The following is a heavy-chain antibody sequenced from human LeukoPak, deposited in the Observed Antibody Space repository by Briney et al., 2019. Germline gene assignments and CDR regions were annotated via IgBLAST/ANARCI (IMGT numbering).Heavy chain of an antibody. CDR3: AREANGPMDY. Sequence: PGGSLRLSCAASGFTVSSNYMSWVRQAPGKGLEWVSVIYSGGSTYYADSVKGRFTISRDNSKNTLYLQMNSLSAEDTAVYYCAREANGPMDYWGQGTLVTVSS. J-gene: IGHJ4*02. D-gene: IGHD2-2*01. CDR2: IYSGGST. CDR1: GFTVSSNY. V-gene: IGHV3-66*01.